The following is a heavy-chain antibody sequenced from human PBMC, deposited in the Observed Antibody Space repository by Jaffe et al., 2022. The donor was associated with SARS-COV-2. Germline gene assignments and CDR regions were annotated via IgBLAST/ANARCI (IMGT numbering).Heavy chain of an antibody. CDR2: ISRNSDRI. Sequence: EVQLVESGGGLVQPGRSLRLSCAASGFTFDDYAMHWVRQVPGKGLEWVSGISRNSDRIGYADSVKGRFTISRDNAKNFLYLQMNSLKTEDTAFYSCATGASSLFHGRGLGWGQGTLVTVSS. D-gene: IGHD6-19*01. V-gene: IGHV3-9*01. CDR1: GFTFDDYA. J-gene: IGHJ4*02. CDR3: ATGASSLFHGRGLG.